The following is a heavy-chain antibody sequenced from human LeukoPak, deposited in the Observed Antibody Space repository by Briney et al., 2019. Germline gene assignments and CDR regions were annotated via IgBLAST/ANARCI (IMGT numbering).Heavy chain of an antibody. CDR3: AKDLKPHHYDSSGYYFRY. CDR2: ISGSGGST. CDR1: GFTFSSYA. Sequence: GGSLRLSCAASGFTFSSYAMSWVRQAPGKGLEWVSAISGSGGSTYYADSVKGRFTISRDNSKNTLYLQMNSLRAEDTAVYYRAKDLKPHHYDSSGYYFRYWGQGTLVTVSS. D-gene: IGHD3-22*01. J-gene: IGHJ4*02. V-gene: IGHV3-23*01.